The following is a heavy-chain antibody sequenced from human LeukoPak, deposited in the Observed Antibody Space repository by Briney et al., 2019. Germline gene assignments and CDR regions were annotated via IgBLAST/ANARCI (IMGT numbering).Heavy chain of an antibody. D-gene: IGHD1-1*01. Sequence: GGSLRLSCAASGFTFDDYAMHWVRQAPGKGLEWVSGISWNSGSIGYADSVKGRFTISRDNAKNSLYLQMNSLRAEDTAVYYCARDHWNDGGDYWGQGTLVTVSS. CDR2: ISWNSGSI. CDR3: ARDHWNDGGDY. V-gene: IGHV3-9*01. CDR1: GFTFDDYA. J-gene: IGHJ4*02.